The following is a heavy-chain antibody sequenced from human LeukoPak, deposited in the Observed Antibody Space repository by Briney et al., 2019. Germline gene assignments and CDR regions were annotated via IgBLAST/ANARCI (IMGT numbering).Heavy chain of an antibody. J-gene: IGHJ4*02. D-gene: IGHD6-13*01. CDR2: INPNSGGT. CDR3: ARDDSIAAAGTWFDY. Sequence: ASVKVSCKASGYTFTGFYIHWVRQAPGQGLEWMGWINPNSGGTKYAQRFQGRVTMTRDTSISTAYMELNSLRSDDTAVYHCARDDSIAAAGTWFDYWGQGTLVTVSS. V-gene: IGHV1-2*02. CDR1: GYTFTGFY.